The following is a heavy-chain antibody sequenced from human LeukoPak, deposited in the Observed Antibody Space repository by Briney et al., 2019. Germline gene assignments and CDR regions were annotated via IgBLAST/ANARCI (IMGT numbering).Heavy chain of an antibody. CDR2: ISGSGDTT. Sequence: PGGSLRLSCAASGFTSSNNAMSWVRQAPGKGLELVSGISGSGDTTYYVDSVKGRFTISRDNSKNMLYLQMNSLRAEDTAVYYCAEDKSLAAYTLDYWGQGTLVTVSS. V-gene: IGHV3-23*01. CDR1: GFTSSNNA. J-gene: IGHJ4*02. CDR3: AEDKSLAAYTLDY. D-gene: IGHD6-6*01.